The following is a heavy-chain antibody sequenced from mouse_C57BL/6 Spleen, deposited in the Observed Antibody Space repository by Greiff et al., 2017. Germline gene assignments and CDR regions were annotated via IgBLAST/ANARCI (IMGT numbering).Heavy chain of an antibody. Sequence: VQLQQPGAELVRPGSSVKLSCKASGYTFTSYWMHWVKQRPIQGLEWIGNIDPSDSETHYNQKFKDKATLTVDKSSSTAYMQLSSLTSEDSAVYYCARGGTGLYFDYWGQGTTLTVSS. CDR2: IDPSDSET. CDR1: GYTFTSYW. V-gene: IGHV1-52*01. CDR3: ARGGTGLYFDY. D-gene: IGHD3-3*01. J-gene: IGHJ2*01.